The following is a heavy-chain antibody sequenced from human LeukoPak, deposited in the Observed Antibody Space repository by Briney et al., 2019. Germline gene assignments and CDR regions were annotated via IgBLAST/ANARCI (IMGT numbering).Heavy chain of an antibody. CDR1: GGSISSYY. CDR3: ARTGYCSSTSCYWGLNYYYGMDV. J-gene: IGHJ6*02. Sequence: PSETLCLTCTVSGGSISSYYWSWIRQPPGKGLEWIGYIYYSGSTNYNPSLKGRVTISVDTSKNQFSLKLSSVTAADTAVYYCARTGYCSSTSCYWGLNYYYGMDVWGQGTTVTVSS. D-gene: IGHD2-2*03. CDR2: IYYSGST. V-gene: IGHV4-59*08.